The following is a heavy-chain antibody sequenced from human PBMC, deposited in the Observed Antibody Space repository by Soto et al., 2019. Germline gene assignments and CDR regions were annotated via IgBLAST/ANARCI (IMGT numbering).Heavy chain of an antibody. Sequence: EVHLVESGGGLVQPGGSLRLSCAASGFTFSSYSMNWVRQTPGKGLEWISYITSSSSSIYYADSVKGRFTISRDNAKNSLDLQMNSLRAEDTARYDCAVGYDYPYFYYNGLDVWGQGTTVTVSS. CDR1: GFTFSSYS. CDR2: ITSSSSSI. V-gene: IGHV3-48*01. J-gene: IGHJ6*02. CDR3: AVGYDYPYFYYNGLDV. D-gene: IGHD5-12*01.